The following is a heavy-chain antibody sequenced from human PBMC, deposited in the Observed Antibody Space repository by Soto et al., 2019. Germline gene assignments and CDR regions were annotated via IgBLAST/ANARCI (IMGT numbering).Heavy chain of an antibody. V-gene: IGHV1-69*02. CDR1: GGTFSSYT. CDR3: ARRSSRYCSGGSCTTFDY. CDR2: IIPILGIA. D-gene: IGHD2-15*01. Sequence: QVQLVQSGAEVKKPGSSVKVSCKASGGTFSSYTISWVRQAPGQGLEWMGRIIPILGIANYAQKFQGRVTITADKSTSTAYMELSSLRSEDTAVYYCARRSSRYCSGGSCTTFDYWGQGTLATVSS. J-gene: IGHJ4*02.